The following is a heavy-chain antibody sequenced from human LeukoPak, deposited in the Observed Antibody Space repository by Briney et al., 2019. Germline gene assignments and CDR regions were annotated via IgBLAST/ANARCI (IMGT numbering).Heavy chain of an antibody. D-gene: IGHD6-19*01. V-gene: IGHV4-59*01. CDR1: GGSISTYD. CDR3: VRDFWQKRDRQWYYYGLDV. Sequence: SETLSLTCTVSGGSISTYDWSWIRQPPGKGLEWIGYISDSGSADYSPSLKSRVTISIDTSKNQISLKVASVTAADAAVYYCVRDFWQKRDRQWYYYGLDVWGQGTTVTVSS. CDR2: ISDSGSA. J-gene: IGHJ6*02.